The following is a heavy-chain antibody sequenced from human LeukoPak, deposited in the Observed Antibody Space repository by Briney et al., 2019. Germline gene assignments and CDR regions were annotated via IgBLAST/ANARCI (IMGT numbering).Heavy chain of an antibody. J-gene: IGHJ4*02. CDR2: IRHDGSDQ. V-gene: IGHV3-30*02. CDR1: GFTFNTFG. D-gene: IGHD3-10*01. Sequence: VGSLRLSCAASGFTFNTFGMHWVRQTPGKGLEWVAFIRHDGSDQYYTDSVKGRFTLSRDNSQSTLYLQMNSLTTGDTAIYYCAKQIDGSGTFLYPKYFDYWGQGTLVTVSS. CDR3: AKQIDGSGTFLYPKYFDY.